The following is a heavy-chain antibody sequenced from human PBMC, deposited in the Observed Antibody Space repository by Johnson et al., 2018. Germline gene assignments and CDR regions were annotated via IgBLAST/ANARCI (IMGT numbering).Heavy chain of an antibody. V-gene: IGHV3-30*03. CDR3: ARENYYDSSGYYSRYFQH. CDR1: GFTFSSYG. J-gene: IGHJ1*01. D-gene: IGHD3-22*01. Sequence: VQLLESGGGVVQPGRSLRLSCVASGFTFSSYGMHWVRQAPGKGLEWVAVISYDGSNKYYADSVKGRFTISRDNSKNTLYLQMNSLRAEDTAVYYCARENYYDSSGYYSRYFQHWGQGTLVTVSS. CDR2: ISYDGSNK.